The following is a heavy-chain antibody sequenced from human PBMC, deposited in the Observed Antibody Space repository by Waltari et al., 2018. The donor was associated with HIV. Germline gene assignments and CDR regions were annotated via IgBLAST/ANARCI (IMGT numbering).Heavy chain of an antibody. CDR2: ISAYNGNT. CDR3: ARLGGRHRITIWADPDHDAFDI. J-gene: IGHJ3*02. V-gene: IGHV1-18*01. CDR1: GYTFTNYG. Sequence: QVQLVQSGAEVEKPGASVKVSCKASGYTFTNYGIIWVRQATGQGLEWMGWISAYNGNTNYARNLKGRVTMTTDTSTSTAYMELRSLRSDDTAVYYCARLGGRHRITIWADPDHDAFDIWGQGTMVTVSS. D-gene: IGHD3-9*01.